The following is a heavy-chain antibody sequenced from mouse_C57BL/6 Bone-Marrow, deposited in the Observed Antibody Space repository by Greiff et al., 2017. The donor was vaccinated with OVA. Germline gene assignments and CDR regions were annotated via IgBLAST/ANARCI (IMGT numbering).Heavy chain of an antibody. CDR3: ARYYGSSFDY. CDR2: IDPSDSYT. CDR1: GYTFTSYW. Sequence: QVQLQQPGAELVKPGASVKLSCKASGYTFTSYWMQWVKQRPGQGLEWIGEIDPSDSYTTYNQKFKGKATLTVDTSSSTAYMQLSSLTSEDSAVYYCARYYGSSFDYWGQGTTLTVSS. J-gene: IGHJ2*01. D-gene: IGHD1-1*01. V-gene: IGHV1-50*01.